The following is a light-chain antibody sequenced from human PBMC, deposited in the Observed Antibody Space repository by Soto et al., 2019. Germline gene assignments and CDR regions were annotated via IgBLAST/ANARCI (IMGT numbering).Light chain of an antibody. Sequence: QSVLTRPASVSGSPGQSITISCTGTSSDVGAYNYVSWYQQHPGKAPKLMIYDVSNRPSGVSNRFSGSKSGNTASLTISGLQPEDEADYYCSSYTSYNTLVLFGGGTKLTVL. CDR2: DVS. CDR3: SSYTSYNTLVL. CDR1: SSDVGAYNY. J-gene: IGLJ2*01. V-gene: IGLV2-14*01.